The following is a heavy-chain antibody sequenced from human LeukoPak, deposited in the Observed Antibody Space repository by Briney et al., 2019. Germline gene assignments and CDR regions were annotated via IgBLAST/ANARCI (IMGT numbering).Heavy chain of an antibody. Sequence: SETLSLTCTVSGYAIGNNYFWGWIRQPPGKGLEWIGSIHHRGTTYYNPSLKGRLTISLDTSKNQFSLNLTSVTASDTAVYYCSRETAGTTIDFWGQGRLVAVSS. D-gene: IGHD3-10*01. CDR3: SRETAGTTIDF. V-gene: IGHV4-38-2*02. CDR2: IHHRGTT. CDR1: GYAIGNNYF. J-gene: IGHJ4*02.